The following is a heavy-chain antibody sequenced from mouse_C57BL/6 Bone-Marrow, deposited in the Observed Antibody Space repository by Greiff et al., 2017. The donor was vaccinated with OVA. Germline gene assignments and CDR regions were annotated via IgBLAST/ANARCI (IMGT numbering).Heavy chain of an antibody. D-gene: IGHD2-3*01. J-gene: IGHJ4*01. CDR3: ARKRGYSYAMDY. V-gene: IGHV1-26*01. CDR2: INPNNGGT. Sequence: VQLQQSGPELVKPGASVKISCKASGYTFTDYYMNWVKQSHGKSLEWIGDINPNNGGTSYNQKFKGKATLTVDKSSSTAYMELRSLTSEDSAVYYCARKRGYSYAMDYWGQGTSVTVSS. CDR1: GYTFTDYY.